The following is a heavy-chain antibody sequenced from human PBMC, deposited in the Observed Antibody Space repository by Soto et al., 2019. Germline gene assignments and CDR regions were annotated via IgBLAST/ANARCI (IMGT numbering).Heavy chain of an antibody. CDR2: IYYSGST. CDR3: ARATIVLVPAAMVSHWFDP. Sequence: SETLSLTCTVSGGSISSGDYYWSWIRQPPGKGLEWIGYIYYSGSTYYKPSLKSRVTISVDTSKNQFSLKLSSVTAADTAVYYCARATIVLVPAAMVSHWFDPWGQGTPVTVSS. J-gene: IGHJ5*02. D-gene: IGHD2-2*01. V-gene: IGHV4-30-4*01. CDR1: GGSISSGDYY.